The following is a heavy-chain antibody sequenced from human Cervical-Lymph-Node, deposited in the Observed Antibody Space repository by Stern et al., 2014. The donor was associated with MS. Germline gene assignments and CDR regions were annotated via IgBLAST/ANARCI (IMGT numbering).Heavy chain of an antibody. CDR1: GGTLSSFA. Sequence: VQLVESGAVVKQPGSSVKVSCKASGGTLSSFAINWVRQAPGQGLEWMGGIISILSSTNYAQKFQGRVTIFADESTRTTYMELRSLRSEDTARYYCAGSYSGTYEELDYWGQGTLVTVSS. D-gene: IGHD1-26*01. CDR3: AGSYSGTYEELDY. V-gene: IGHV1-69*01. CDR2: IISILSST. J-gene: IGHJ4*02.